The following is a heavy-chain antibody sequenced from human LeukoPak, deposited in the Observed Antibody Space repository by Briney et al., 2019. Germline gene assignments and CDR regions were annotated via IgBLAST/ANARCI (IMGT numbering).Heavy chain of an antibody. D-gene: IGHD6-19*01. CDR3: AKPPSLGSGWMTFDY. V-gene: IGHV3-23*01. J-gene: IGHJ4*02. CDR2: ISGSGGTT. CDR1: GLTFSSYA. Sequence: GVSLRLSCAASGLTFSSYAVSWARQAPGEGLEWVTAISGSGGTTYYADVVKGRITISRNNYKNTLYLQMNSLRAEDTAVYYWAKPPSLGSGWMTFDYWGQGTLVTVAS.